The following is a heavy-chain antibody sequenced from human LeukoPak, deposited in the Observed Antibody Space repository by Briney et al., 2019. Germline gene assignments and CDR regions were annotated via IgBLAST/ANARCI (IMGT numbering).Heavy chain of an antibody. CDR2: ISSSSSTI. V-gene: IGHV3-48*01. CDR1: GFTFSSYS. D-gene: IGHD3-10*01. J-gene: IGHJ4*02. CDR3: AREPLWFGSDC. Sequence: GGSLRLSCAASGFTFSSYSMNWVRQAPGKGLEWVSYISSSSSTIYYADSVKGRFTISRDNAKNSLYLQMNSLRAEDTAVYYCAREPLWFGSDCWGQGTLVTVSS.